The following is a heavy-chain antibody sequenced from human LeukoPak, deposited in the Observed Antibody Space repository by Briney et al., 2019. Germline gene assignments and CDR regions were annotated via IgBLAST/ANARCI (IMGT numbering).Heavy chain of an antibody. CDR2: ISGSGGST. V-gene: IGHV3-23*01. D-gene: IGHD5-12*01. CDR3: AKVGRATTITHFDY. J-gene: IGHJ4*02. Sequence: GTLSLTCAVSGGSISSSNWWSWVRQPPGKGLEWVSGISGSGGSTYYADSVKGRFTISRDNSKNTLYLRMNSLRAEDTAVYYCAKVGRATTITHFDYWGQGTLVTVSS. CDR1: GGSISSSN.